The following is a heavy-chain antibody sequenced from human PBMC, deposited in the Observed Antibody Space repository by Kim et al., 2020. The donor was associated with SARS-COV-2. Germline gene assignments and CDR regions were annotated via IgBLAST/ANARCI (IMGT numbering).Heavy chain of an antibody. D-gene: IGHD2-15*01. CDR3: ARGGIVVVVAAPDY. Sequence: GGSLRLSCAASGFTFSSYSMNWVRQAPGKGLEWVSSISSSSSYIYYADSVKGRFTISRDNAKNSLYLQMNSLRAEDTAVYYCARGGIVVVVAAPDYWGQGTLVTVSS. CDR2: ISSSSSYI. J-gene: IGHJ4*02. V-gene: IGHV3-21*01. CDR1: GFTFSSYS.